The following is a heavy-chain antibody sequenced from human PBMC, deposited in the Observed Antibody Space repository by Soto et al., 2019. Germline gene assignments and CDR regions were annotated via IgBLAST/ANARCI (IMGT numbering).Heavy chain of an antibody. D-gene: IGHD3-16*01. CDR1: GGSISGYY. CDR3: ARGWGAENTFYYYFGMDV. J-gene: IGHJ6*02. Sequence: SETLSLTCTVSGGSISGYYWSWIRPPPGKGLEWIGEINHSGRTNYKPSLKSRVTVSVDTSKKQFSLNLSSVTAADTAVYYCARGWGAENTFYYYFGMDVWGQGTTVTVSS. CDR2: INHSGRT. V-gene: IGHV4-34*01.